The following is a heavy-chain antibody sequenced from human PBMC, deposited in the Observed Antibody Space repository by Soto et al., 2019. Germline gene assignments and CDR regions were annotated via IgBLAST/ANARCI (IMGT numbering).Heavy chain of an antibody. CDR3: AKHRAKVVPAAADY. CDR1: GFTFSSYG. V-gene: IGHV3-23*01. J-gene: IGHJ4*02. CDR2: ISATASST. D-gene: IGHD2-2*01. Sequence: SGGSLRLSCAASGFTFSSYGMSWVRQATGKGLEWVSTISATASSTDYAGSVKGRFIISRDNSNNTLYVQMDSLRAEDTAVYYCAKHRAKVVPAAADYWGQGTLVTVSS.